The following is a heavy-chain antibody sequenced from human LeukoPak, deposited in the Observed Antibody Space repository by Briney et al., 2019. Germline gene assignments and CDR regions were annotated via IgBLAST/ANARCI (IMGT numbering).Heavy chain of an antibody. J-gene: IGHJ4*02. CDR2: ISGSGNST. CDR1: GFTLSSYA. V-gene: IGHV3-23*01. D-gene: IGHD2-15*01. Sequence: GGSLRLSCAASGFTLSSYAMSWVRQAPGKGLEWVSAISGSGNSTYYADSVRGRFTIPRDNSKNTLYLQMNSRRAEDTAVYYCAKDEGGGPYYFDYWGQGTLVTVSS. CDR3: AKDEGGGPYYFDY.